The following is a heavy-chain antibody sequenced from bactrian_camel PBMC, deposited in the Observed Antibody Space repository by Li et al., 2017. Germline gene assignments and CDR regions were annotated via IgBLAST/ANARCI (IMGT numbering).Heavy chain of an antibody. CDR3: AAGDHAGNWCEVDDFVH. V-gene: IGHV3-2*01. J-gene: IGHJ4*01. D-gene: IGHD1*01. CDR1: EDDRGRCC. CDR2: IDNDYTSR. Sequence: HVQLVESGGGSVQVGGSLRLSCTLSEDDRGRCCIGWFRQFPGKPREEVATIDNDYTSRYAESVKGRFTISKDNAKNTVYLQMTSLKPEDSGVYVCAAGDHAGNWCEVDDFVHWGQGTQVTVS.